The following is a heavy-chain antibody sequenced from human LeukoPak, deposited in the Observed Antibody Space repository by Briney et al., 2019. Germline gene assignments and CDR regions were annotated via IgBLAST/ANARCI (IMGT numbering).Heavy chain of an antibody. CDR3: AKALLGYCSGGSCSLFDY. V-gene: IGHV3-23*01. D-gene: IGHD2-15*01. CDR1: GFTFGIYA. Sequence: PGGSLRLFCAASGFTFGIYAMSWVRQAPGKGLEWVSAISGSGGSTYYADSVKGRFTISRDNSKNTLYLQMNSLRAEDTAVYYCAKALLGYCSGGSCSLFDYWGQGTLVTVSS. CDR2: ISGSGGST. J-gene: IGHJ4*02.